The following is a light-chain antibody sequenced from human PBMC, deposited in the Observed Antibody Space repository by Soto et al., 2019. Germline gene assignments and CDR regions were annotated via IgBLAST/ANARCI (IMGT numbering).Light chain of an antibody. V-gene: IGKV1-33*01. J-gene: IGKJ1*01. CDR2: DAS. CDR3: QQYNRYAVT. CDR1: QDITKY. Sequence: DIQMTHFPSSLSASVGDRVTTTCQASQDITKYLSWYQQKPGKAPKLLIYDASNLESGVPSRFSASGSGTEFALTISGLQPDDFAVYYCQQYNRYAVTFGQGTKVDIK.